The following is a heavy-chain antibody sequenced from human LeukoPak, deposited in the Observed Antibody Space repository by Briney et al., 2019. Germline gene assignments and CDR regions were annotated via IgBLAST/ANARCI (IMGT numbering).Heavy chain of an antibody. CDR3: ARNPLGSGTYYFDY. CDR2: INHSGST. J-gene: IGHJ4*02. Sequence: PSETLSLTCAVYGGSFSGYYWSWIRQPPGEGLEWIGEINHSGSTNYNPSLKSRVTISVDTSKNQFSLKLSSVTAADTAVYYCARNPLGSGTYYFDYWGQGTLVTVSS. CDR1: GGSFSGYY. V-gene: IGHV4-34*01. D-gene: IGHD3-10*01.